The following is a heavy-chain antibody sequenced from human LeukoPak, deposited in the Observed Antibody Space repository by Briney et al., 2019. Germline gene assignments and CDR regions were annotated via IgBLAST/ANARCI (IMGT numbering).Heavy chain of an antibody. CDR2: ISGSGGST. V-gene: IGHV3-23*01. D-gene: IGHD6-13*01. J-gene: IGHJ4*02. CDR1: GFTFSSYA. Sequence: GGSLRLSCAASGFTFSSYAMSWVRQAPGKGLEWVSAISGSGGSTYYADSVKGRFTISRDNPKNTLYLQMNSLRAEDTAVYYCAKDSVSSSWYSDFDYWGQGTLVTVSS. CDR3: AKDSVSSSWYSDFDY.